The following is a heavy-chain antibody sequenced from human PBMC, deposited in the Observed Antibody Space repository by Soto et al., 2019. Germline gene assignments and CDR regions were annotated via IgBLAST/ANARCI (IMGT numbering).Heavy chain of an antibody. CDR1: GGSISSGDYY. CDR2: TYYSGST. Sequence: SETLSLTCTVSGGSISSGDYYWSWIRQPPGKGLEWIGYTYYSGSTYYNPSLKSRVTISVDTSKNQFSLKLSSVTAADTAVYYCARVSVVVVAAMGYGMDVWGQGTTVT. V-gene: IGHV4-30-4*01. D-gene: IGHD2-15*01. CDR3: ARVSVVVVAAMGYGMDV. J-gene: IGHJ6*02.